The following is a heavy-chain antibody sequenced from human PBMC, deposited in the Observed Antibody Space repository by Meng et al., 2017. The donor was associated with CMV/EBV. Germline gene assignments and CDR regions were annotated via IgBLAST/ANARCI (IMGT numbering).Heavy chain of an antibody. CDR3: VRSSGWSLFDY. CDR1: GFTFSDYY. CDR2: VNSNNDAT. Sequence: VQLVQSGAEMKKPGASVKISCTTSGFTFSDYYIHWVRQAPGQGLEWMGWVNSNNDATNFARKFQVRVSMTRDTSISTAHMELSRLMSDDTAVYYCVRSSGWSLFDYWGQGTLVTVSS. D-gene: IGHD6-19*01. V-gene: IGHV1-2*02. J-gene: IGHJ4*02.